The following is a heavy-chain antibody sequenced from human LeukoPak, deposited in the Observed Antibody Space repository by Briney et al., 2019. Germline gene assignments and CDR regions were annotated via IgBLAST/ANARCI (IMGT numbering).Heavy chain of an antibody. CDR3: ARGHSYGSGSHGDH. Sequence: PGGSLRLSCAASGFTFSDYYMSWIRQAPGKGLEWVSYISSSGSTIYYADPVKGRFTISRDNSKNTLYLQMNSLRAEDTAVYYCARGHSYGSGSHGDHWGQGTLVTVSS. J-gene: IGHJ4*02. CDR2: ISSSGSTI. D-gene: IGHD3-10*01. CDR1: GFTFSDYY. V-gene: IGHV3-11*04.